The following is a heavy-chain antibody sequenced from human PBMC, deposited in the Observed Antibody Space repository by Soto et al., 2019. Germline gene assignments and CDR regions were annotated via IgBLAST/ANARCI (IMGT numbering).Heavy chain of an antibody. V-gene: IGHV1-18*01. J-gene: IGHJ3*02. D-gene: IGHD3-10*01. CDR3: ARGVINDAFDI. CDR1: GYTFTSHG. Sequence: QGQLVQSGAEVKKPGASVKVSCKASGYTFTSHGITWVRQAPGQGLEWMGWISAYKGRTDYAQRVQGRVTMTTDTSTSTAYMELRSLRSDDTAVYYYARGVINDAFDIWGQGTMVTVSS. CDR2: ISAYKGRT.